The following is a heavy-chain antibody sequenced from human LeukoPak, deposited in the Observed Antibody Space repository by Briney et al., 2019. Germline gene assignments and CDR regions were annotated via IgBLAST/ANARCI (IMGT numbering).Heavy chain of an antibody. CDR3: AGYSSSSAFGY. V-gene: IGHV4-34*01. D-gene: IGHD6-6*01. CDR1: GGSFSGYY. J-gene: IGHJ4*02. Sequence: SETLSLTCAVYGGSFSGYYWSWIRQPPGKGLEWIGEINHSGSTNYNPSLKSRVTISVDTSKNQFSLKLSSVTAADTAVYYCAGYSSSSAFGYWGQGTLATVSS. CDR2: INHSGST.